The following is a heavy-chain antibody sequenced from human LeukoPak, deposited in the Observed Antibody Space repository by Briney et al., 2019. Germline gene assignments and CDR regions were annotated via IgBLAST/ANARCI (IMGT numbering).Heavy chain of an antibody. V-gene: IGHV3-74*01. CDR3: ARDEDWSGYYGAFDI. CDR1: GFSFSIYW. CDR2: INSDGSST. J-gene: IGHJ3*02. Sequence: QPGGSLRLYCAASGFSFSIYWMDWVRQAPGKGLVWVSRINSDGSSTSYADSVKGRFTISRDNAKNTLYLQMSSLRAEDTAVYYCARDEDWSGYYGAFDIWGQGTMVTVSS. D-gene: IGHD3-3*01.